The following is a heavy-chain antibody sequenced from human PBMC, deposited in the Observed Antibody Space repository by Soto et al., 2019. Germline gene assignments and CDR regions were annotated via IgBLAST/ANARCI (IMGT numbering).Heavy chain of an antibody. J-gene: IGHJ5*02. V-gene: IGHV4-39*02. D-gene: IGHD3-10*01. CDR3: ARDRPYYYGSGSDNWFDP. CDR2: IYYSGST. CDR1: GGSISSRGYY. Sequence: SETLSLTCTVSGGSISSRGYYWGWIRQPPGKGLEWIGTIYYSGSTYYNPSLKSRVTISVDTSKNQFSLKLSSVTAADTAVYYCARDRPYYYGSGSDNWFDPWGQGTLVTVSS.